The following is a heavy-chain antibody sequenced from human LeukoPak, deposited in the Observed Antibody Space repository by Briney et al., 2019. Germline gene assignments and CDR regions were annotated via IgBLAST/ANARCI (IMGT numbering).Heavy chain of an antibody. V-gene: IGHV3-7*01. J-gene: IGHJ3*02. Sequence: GGSLRLSCAASGFSFSDYWMSWVRQAPGKGLEWVANIKEDRSEKNYVDSVKGRFTISRDNAKNSLSLQMISLRAEDTAVYYCARNKRADIWGQGTMVTVSS. D-gene: IGHD1/OR15-1a*01. CDR1: GFSFSDYW. CDR3: ARNKRADI. CDR2: IKEDRSEK.